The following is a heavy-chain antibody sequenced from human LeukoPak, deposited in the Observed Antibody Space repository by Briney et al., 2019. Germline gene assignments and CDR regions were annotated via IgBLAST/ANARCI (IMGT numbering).Heavy chain of an antibody. D-gene: IGHD6-19*01. V-gene: IGHV1-69*13. CDR1: GGTFSSYA. CDR3: ARDTQWLGIDY. CDR2: IIPIFGTA. J-gene: IGHJ4*02. Sequence: ASVKVSCKASGGTFSSYAISWVRQAPGQGLEWMGGIIPIFGTANYAQKFQGRVTITADESTSTAYMELSSLRSGDTAVYYCARDTQWLGIDYWGQGTLVTVSS.